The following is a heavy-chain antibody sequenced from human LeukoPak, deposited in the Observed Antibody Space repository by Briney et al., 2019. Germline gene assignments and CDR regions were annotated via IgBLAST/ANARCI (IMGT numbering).Heavy chain of an antibody. V-gene: IGHV1-58*02. D-gene: IGHD2-15*01. J-gene: IGHJ4*02. Sequence: SVKVSCKAPGFTFTSSAMQWVRQARGQRLEWIGWIVVGSGNTNYAQKFQERVTITRDMSTSTAYMELSSLRSEDTAVYYCAAGRVRGYCSGGSCYLDYWGQGTLVTVSS. CDR3: AAGRVRGYCSGGSCYLDY. CDR1: GFTFTSSA. CDR2: IVVGSGNT.